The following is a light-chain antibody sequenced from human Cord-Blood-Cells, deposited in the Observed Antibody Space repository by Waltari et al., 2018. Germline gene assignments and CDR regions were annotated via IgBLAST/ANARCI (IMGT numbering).Light chain of an antibody. J-gene: IGKJ4*01. Sequence: LSLSPGERATLSCRASQSVSSYLAWYQQKPGQAPRLLIYDASNRATGIPARFSGSGSGTDFTLTISSLEPEDFAVYYCQQRSNWPTFGGGTKVEIK. CDR3: QQRSNWPT. CDR1: QSVSSY. CDR2: DAS. V-gene: IGKV3-11*01.